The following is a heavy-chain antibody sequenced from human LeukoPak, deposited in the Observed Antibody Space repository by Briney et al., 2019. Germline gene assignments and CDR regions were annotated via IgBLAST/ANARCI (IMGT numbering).Heavy chain of an antibody. V-gene: IGHV3-30-3*01. Sequence: GRSLRLSCAASGFTFSSYAMHWVRQAPGKGLEWVAVISYDGSNKYYADSVKGRFTISRDNSKNTLYLQMNSLRAEDTAVYYCAGGGARLVLYRGFDPWGQGTLVTVSS. J-gene: IGHJ5*02. D-gene: IGHD3-9*01. CDR3: AGGGARLVLYRGFDP. CDR2: ISYDGSNK. CDR1: GFTFSSYA.